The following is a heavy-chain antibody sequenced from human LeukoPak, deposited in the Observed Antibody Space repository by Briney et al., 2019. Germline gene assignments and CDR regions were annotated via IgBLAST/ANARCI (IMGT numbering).Heavy chain of an antibody. Sequence: SVKVSCTASGGTFSSYAISWVRQAPGQGREWMGRIILILGIANYAQKFQGRVTITADKSTSTAYMELSSLRSEDTAVYYCARDVYYDSSGYPAGGWFDPWGQGTLVTVSS. CDR1: GGTFSSYA. CDR2: IILILGIA. V-gene: IGHV1-69*04. CDR3: ARDVYYDSSGYPAGGWFDP. D-gene: IGHD3-22*01. J-gene: IGHJ5*02.